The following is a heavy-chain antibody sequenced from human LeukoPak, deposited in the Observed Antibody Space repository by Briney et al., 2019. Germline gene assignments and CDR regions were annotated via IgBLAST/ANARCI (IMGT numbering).Heavy chain of an antibody. J-gene: IGHJ6*02. D-gene: IGHD3/OR15-3a*01. CDR2: ILYDGSNK. CDR3: ARDVVGPNRWVYGMDV. CDR1: GFTFSRYG. V-gene: IGHV3-30*03. Sequence: GGSLRLSCAASGFTFSRYGMHWVRQAPGKGLEWVAVILYDGSNKYYADSVKGRFTISRDNSKNTVYLQMNSLRAEDTAVYYCARDVVGPNRWVYGMDVWGQGTTVTVSS.